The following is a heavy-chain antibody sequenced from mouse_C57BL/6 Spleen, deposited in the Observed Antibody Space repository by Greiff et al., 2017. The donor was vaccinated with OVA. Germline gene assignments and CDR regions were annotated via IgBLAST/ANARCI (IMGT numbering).Heavy chain of an antibody. D-gene: IGHD2-4*01. CDR3: ARENYDYDLYYYAMDY. J-gene: IGHJ4*01. CDR2: IWTGGGT. V-gene: IGHV2-9-1*01. CDR1: GFSLTSYA. Sequence: VKLVESGPGLVAPSQSLSITCTVSGFSLTSYAISWVRQPPGKGLEWLGVIWTGGGTNYNSALKSRLSISKDNSKSQVFLKMNSLQTDDTARYYCARENYDYDLYYYAMDYWGQGTSVTVSS.